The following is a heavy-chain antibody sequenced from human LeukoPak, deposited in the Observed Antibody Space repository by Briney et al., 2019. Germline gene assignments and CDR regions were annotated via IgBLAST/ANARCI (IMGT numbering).Heavy chain of an antibody. CDR1: GFNFRDAA. V-gene: IGHV3-23*01. Sequence: PGGSLRLSCAASGFNFRDAAMTWVRQAQGKGLEWVSLIASNGANSHYAESVKGRFSISRDNSKNMLSLQMNSLRVEDTARYYCAKDIQLSTWGLGTVVTVSS. J-gene: IGHJ3*01. CDR3: AKDIQLST. CDR2: IASNGANS. D-gene: IGHD5-24*01.